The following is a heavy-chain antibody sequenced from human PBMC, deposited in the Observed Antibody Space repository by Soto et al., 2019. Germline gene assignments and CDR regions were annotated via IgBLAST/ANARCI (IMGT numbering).Heavy chain of an antibody. CDR1: GYIFTAYS. V-gene: IGHV1-46*01. CDR2: VNPSGGST. Sequence: QVQMEQSGAEVKKPGASVKVSCKASGYIFTAYSMHWVRRAPGQGLQWMGVVNPSGGSTNYAQKFQGIITLTRDTARNTFYMDLSSLTYEDTAVYYCAREENCSDGICYSEYFQRWGQGTLVTVSS. D-gene: IGHD2-15*01. J-gene: IGHJ1*01. CDR3: AREENCSDGICYSEYFQR.